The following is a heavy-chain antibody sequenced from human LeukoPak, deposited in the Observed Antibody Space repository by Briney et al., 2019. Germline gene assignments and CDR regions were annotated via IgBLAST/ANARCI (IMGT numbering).Heavy chain of an antibody. CDR2: IGTAGDT. Sequence: GGSLRLSCAASGFTFSDYDMHWVRQATGKGLEWVSAIGTAGDTYYTGSVKGRFTISRENAKNSLYLQMNSLRSGDTAVYYCARVAKERVGGVYYFDYWGQGTLVTVSS. CDR1: GFTFSDYD. V-gene: IGHV3-13*01. D-gene: IGHD1-1*01. J-gene: IGHJ4*02. CDR3: ARVAKERVGGVYYFDY.